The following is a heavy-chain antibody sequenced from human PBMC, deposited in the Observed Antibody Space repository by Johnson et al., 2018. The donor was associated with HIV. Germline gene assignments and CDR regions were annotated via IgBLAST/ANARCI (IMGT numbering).Heavy chain of an antibody. D-gene: IGHD6-13*01. CDR1: GFTFSSYG. V-gene: IGHV3-33*01. J-gene: IGHJ3*02. CDR2: IWYDGSNK. Sequence: QVQLVESGGGLVQPGRSLRLSCAASGFTFSSYGMHWVRQAPGKGLEWVAVIWYDGSNKYYADSVKGRFTISRDNSKNTLYLQMNSLRAGDTAVYYCARHKGQQYDTFDIWGQGTMVTVSS. CDR3: ARHKGQQYDTFDI.